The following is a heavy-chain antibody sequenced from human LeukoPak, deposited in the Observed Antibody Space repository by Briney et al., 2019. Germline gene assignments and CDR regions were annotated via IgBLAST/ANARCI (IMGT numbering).Heavy chain of an antibody. D-gene: IGHD6-13*01. V-gene: IGHV4-39*01. Sequence: SETLSLTCTVSGGSISSSSYYWGWIRQPPGKGLEWIGSIYYSGSTYYNPSLKSRVTISVDTSKNQFSLKLSSVTAADTAVYYCGRLGDGEQQLVNWFDPWGQGTLVTVSS. CDR1: GGSISSSSYY. J-gene: IGHJ5*02. CDR3: GRLGDGEQQLVNWFDP. CDR2: IYYSGST.